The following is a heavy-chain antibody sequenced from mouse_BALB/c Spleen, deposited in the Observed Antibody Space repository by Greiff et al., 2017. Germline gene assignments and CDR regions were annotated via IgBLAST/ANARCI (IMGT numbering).Heavy chain of an antibody. J-gene: IGHJ1*01. CDR3: AREIYYYGSNWYFDV. Sequence: DVHLVESGGGLVKPGGSLKLSCAASGFTFSSYAMSWVRQTPEKRLEWVASISSGGSTYYPDSVKGRFTISRDNARNILYLQMSSLRSEDTAMYYCAREIYYYGSNWYFDVWGAGTTVTVSS. V-gene: IGHV5-6-5*01. CDR1: GFTFSSYA. D-gene: IGHD1-1*01. CDR2: ISSGGST.